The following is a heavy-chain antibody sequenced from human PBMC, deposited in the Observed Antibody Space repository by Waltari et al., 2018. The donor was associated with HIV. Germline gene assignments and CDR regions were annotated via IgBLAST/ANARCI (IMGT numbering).Heavy chain of an antibody. D-gene: IGHD3-9*01. CDR1: GYKFITYW. CDR2: INPGNSDT. CDR3: VVGPHYFDGPEGRGRLDYFQN. Sequence: EVQLVQSRKEIKKPGESLKIYCKGSGYKFITYWIGRVPQMPGKGLEWTGIINPGNSDTRYSLSSQGQVTISADTSVTTAYLHWRSLKASDTAKYYCVVGPHYFDGPEGRGRLDYFQNWGQGTLVTVSS. J-gene: IGHJ1*01. V-gene: IGHV5-51*01.